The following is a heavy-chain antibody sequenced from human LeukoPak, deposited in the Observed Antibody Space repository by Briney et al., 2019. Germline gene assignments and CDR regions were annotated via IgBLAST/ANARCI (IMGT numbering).Heavy chain of an antibody. CDR2: ISGSGGST. V-gene: IGHV3-23*01. J-gene: IGHJ3*02. D-gene: IGHD4-17*01. CDR3: AKEVDTVTTFFEEDAFDI. CDR1: GFTFSSYA. Sequence: PGGSPRLSCAASGFTFSSYAMSWVRQAPGKGLEWVSAISGSGGSTYYADSVKGRFTISRDNSKNTLYLQMNSLRAEDTAVYYCAKEVDTVTTFFEEDAFDIWGQGTMVTVSS.